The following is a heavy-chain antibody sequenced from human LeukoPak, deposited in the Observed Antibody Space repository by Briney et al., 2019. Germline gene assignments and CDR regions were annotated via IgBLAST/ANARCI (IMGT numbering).Heavy chain of an antibody. D-gene: IGHD3-10*01. CDR2: INHSGST. Sequence: PSETLSLTCAVYGGSFSGYYWSWIRQLPGKGLEWIGEINHSGSTNYNPSLKSRVTISVDTSKNQFSLKLSSVTAADTAVYYCASYRLGITMVPFDYWGQGTLVTVSS. V-gene: IGHV4-34*01. CDR3: ASYRLGITMVPFDY. J-gene: IGHJ4*02. CDR1: GGSFSGYY.